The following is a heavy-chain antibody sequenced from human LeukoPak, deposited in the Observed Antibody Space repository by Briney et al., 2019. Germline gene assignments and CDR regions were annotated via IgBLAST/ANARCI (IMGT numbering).Heavy chain of an antibody. J-gene: IGHJ4*02. D-gene: IGHD3-9*01. CDR3: ARGILFDYYFDS. Sequence: GSLRLSCAASGFTFSSYSMNWVRQAPGKGLEWIAEIHYSGATNYNPSLKSRVTISGDTSKNQVFLRMTSVTAADTALYYCARGILFDYYFDSWGQGTLVTVSS. V-gene: IGHV4-34*08. CDR1: GFTFSSYS. CDR2: IHYSGAT.